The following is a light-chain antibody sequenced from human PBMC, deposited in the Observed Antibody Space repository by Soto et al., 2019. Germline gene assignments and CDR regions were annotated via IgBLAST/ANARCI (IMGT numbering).Light chain of an antibody. V-gene: IGKV1D-12*01. CDR1: QDISSW. CDR2: AAS. J-gene: IGKJ5*01. CDR3: LQANSFPSIT. Sequence: DIQMTQSPSSVSASVGDRVTITCRASQDISSWLAWYQQKPGKAPNLLIYAASSLQSGVPSRFSGSESGTDFTLTISSLQPEDFATYYCLQANSFPSITFGQGTRLDIK.